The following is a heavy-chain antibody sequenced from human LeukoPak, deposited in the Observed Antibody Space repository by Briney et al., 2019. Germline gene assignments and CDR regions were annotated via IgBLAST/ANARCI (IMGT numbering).Heavy chain of an antibody. Sequence: GASVKVSCKASGYTFTSYGISWVRQAPGQGLEWMGWISAYNGNINYAQKIQGRVTMTLDTSTTTAYMELRGLRSDDTAVYYCARSTGAGRSQALYPEYFHHWGQGTLVSVSS. CDR1: GYTFTSYG. J-gene: IGHJ1*01. D-gene: IGHD3-16*02. CDR3: ARSTGAGRSQALYPEYFHH. V-gene: IGHV1-18*01. CDR2: ISAYNGNI.